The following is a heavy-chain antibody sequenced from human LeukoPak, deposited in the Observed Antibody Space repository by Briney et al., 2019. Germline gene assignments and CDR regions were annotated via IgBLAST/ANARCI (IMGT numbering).Heavy chain of an antibody. CDR1: GGSFSGYY. D-gene: IGHD6-6*01. J-gene: IGHJ4*02. Sequence: SETLSLTCAVYGGSFSGYYWSWIRQPPGKGLEWIGEINHSGSTNYNPSLKSRVTISVDTSKNQFSLKLSSVTAADTAVYYCARRSYSSSSHFDYWGQGTLVTVSS. CDR3: ARRSYSSSSHFDY. CDR2: INHSGST. V-gene: IGHV4-34*01.